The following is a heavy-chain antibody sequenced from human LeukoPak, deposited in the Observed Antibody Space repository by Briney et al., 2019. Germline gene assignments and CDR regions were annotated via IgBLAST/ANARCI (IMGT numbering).Heavy chain of an antibody. CDR2: ISYDGSNK. D-gene: IGHD3-10*01. CDR3: ARDCGSGSYYNGGTNWFDP. J-gene: IGHJ5*02. Sequence: GGSLRLSCAASGFIFSSYAMHWVRQAPGKGLEWVTVISYDGSNKYYADSVKGRFTISRDNSKNTLYLQMNSLRVEDTAVYYCARDCGSGSYYNGGTNWFDPWGQGTLVTVSS. CDR1: GFIFSSYA. V-gene: IGHV3-30-3*01.